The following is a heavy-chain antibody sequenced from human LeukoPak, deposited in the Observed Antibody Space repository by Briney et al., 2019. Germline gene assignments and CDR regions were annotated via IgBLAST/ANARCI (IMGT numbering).Heavy chain of an antibody. J-gene: IGHJ4*02. V-gene: IGHV4-61*01. CDR2: IYYSGSA. Sequence: SETLSLTCTVSGGPVSSGRYYWSWIRQPPGKGLEWIGYIYYSGSANYNPSLKSRVTISVDTSKNQFSLKLSSVTAADTAVYYCAREVRYFDWLATYDYWGQGTLVTVSS. CDR3: AREVRYFDWLATYDY. D-gene: IGHD3-9*01. CDR1: GGPVSSGRYY.